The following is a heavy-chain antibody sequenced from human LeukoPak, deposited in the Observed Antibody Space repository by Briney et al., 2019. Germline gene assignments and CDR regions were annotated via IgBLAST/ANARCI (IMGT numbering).Heavy chain of an antibody. D-gene: IGHD6-13*01. CDR2: IIPIFGTA. Sequence: SVNVSCKASGGTFSSYAISWVRQAPGQGLEWMGGIIPIFGTANYAQKFQGRVTITADESTSTAYMELSSLRSEDTAVYYCARDASVSSSWNWFDPWGQGTLVTVSS. CDR3: ARDASVSSSWNWFDP. V-gene: IGHV1-69*13. CDR1: GGTFSSYA. J-gene: IGHJ5*02.